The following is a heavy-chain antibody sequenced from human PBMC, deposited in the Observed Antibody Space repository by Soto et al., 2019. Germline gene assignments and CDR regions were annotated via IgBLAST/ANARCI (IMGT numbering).Heavy chain of an antibody. CDR1: GGSISSSTYY. CDR2: IYYSGST. V-gene: IGHV4-39*01. CDR3: ARHDGFSSGWIFDY. J-gene: IGHJ4*01. Sequence: SETLSLTCTVSGGSISSSTYYWGWIRQPPGKGLEWIGSIYYSGSTYYNPSLKSRVTVSADTSKDQLSLKLTSVTAADTAVYYCARHDGFSSGWIFDYWGHGTLVTVSS. D-gene: IGHD6-19*01.